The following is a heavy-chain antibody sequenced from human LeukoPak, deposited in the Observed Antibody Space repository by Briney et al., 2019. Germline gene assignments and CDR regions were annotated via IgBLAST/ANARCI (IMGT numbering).Heavy chain of an antibody. CDR3: ARDGGNDYSNYDY. J-gene: IGHJ4*02. V-gene: IGHV1-2*02. D-gene: IGHD4-11*01. CDR2: INPNSGGT. Sequence: GASVKVSCKASGYTFTGYYMHWVRQAPGQGLEWMGWINPNSGGTNYAQKFQGRVTMTRDTSISTAYMELSRLRSDDTAVYYCARDGGNDYSNYDYWVQGTLVTVPS. CDR1: GYTFTGYY.